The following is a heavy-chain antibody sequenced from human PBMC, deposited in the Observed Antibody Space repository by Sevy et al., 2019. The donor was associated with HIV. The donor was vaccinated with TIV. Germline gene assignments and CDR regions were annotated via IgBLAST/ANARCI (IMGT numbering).Heavy chain of an antibody. CDR2: INPKIGGT. CDR1: GYSFTGYF. V-gene: IGHV1-2*02. D-gene: IGHD5-12*01. CDR3: ARNGYPIPTIEDYYYYMDV. J-gene: IGHJ6*03. Sequence: ASVKVSCKASGYSFTGYFIQWVRQAPGQGLEWMGWINPKIGGTNYAQKFQGRVTLTRDTSISTAYMVLRRLTSDDTAVYFCARNGYPIPTIEDYYYYMDVWGKGTTVTVSS.